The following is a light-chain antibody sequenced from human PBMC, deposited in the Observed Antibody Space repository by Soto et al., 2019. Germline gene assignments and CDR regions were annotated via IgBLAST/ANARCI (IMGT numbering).Light chain of an antibody. V-gene: IGKV3-11*01. CDR1: QSISNY. Sequence: EIVLTQSPATLSLSPGERATLSCRANQSISNYLAWYQQRPGQAPRLLIYDASRRATGIPARFSGSGSGTDFTLTISSLEPEDFAVYCCHQRYDWPITFGQGTRLEIK. CDR3: HQRYDWPIT. J-gene: IGKJ5*01. CDR2: DAS.